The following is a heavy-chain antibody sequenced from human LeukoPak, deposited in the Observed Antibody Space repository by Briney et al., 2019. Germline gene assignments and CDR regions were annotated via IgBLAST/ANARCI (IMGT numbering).Heavy chain of an antibody. CDR2: IIRSGGST. J-gene: IGHJ4*02. Sequence: GGSLRLSCVASGFTFNNYAMCWVRQAPGKGLEWVSAIIRSGGSTYYADSVKGRFTISRDNSKNTLYLQMNSLRAEDTAVYYCARDRSLMVRGSPDYWGQGTLVTVSS. CDR3: ARDRSLMVRGSPDY. CDR1: GFTFNNYA. D-gene: IGHD1-26*01. V-gene: IGHV3-23*01.